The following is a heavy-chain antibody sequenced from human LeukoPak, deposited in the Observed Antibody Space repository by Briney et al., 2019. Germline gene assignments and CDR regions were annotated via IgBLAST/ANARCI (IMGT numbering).Heavy chain of an antibody. CDR3: ARVHPKYYYGSGDHAPYYYYYMDV. J-gene: IGHJ6*03. CDR1: GYTFTGYY. D-gene: IGHD3-10*01. V-gene: IGHV1-2*02. CDR2: INPNSGGT. Sequence: ASVKVSCKASGYTFTGYYMHWVRQAPGQGLEWMGWINPNSGGTNYAQKFQGRVTMTRDTSISTAYMELSRLRSDDTAVYYCARVHPKYYYGSGDHAPYYYYYMDVWGKGTTVTISS.